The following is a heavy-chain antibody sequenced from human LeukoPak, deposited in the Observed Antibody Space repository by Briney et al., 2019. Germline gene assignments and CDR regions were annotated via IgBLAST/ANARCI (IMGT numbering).Heavy chain of an antibody. J-gene: IGHJ5*02. CDR1: GFTFSSYA. D-gene: IGHD2-2*01. CDR3: AKYCSSTSCYLGFDP. V-gene: IGHV3-23*01. CDR2: ISGSGGST. Sequence: GVLRLSCAASGFTFSSYAMSWVRQAPGKGLEWVSAISGSGGSTYYADSVKGRFTISRDNSKNTLYLQMNSLRAEDTAVYYCAKYCSSTSCYLGFDPWGQGTLVTVSS.